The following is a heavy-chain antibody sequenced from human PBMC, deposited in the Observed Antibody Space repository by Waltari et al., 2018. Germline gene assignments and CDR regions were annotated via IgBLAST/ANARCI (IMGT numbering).Heavy chain of an antibody. CDR3: AVLSGVDAFDI. J-gene: IGHJ3*02. Sequence: QVQLQESGPGLVKPSETLSLTCAVSGYSISSGYYWGWIRQPPGKGLEWIGSIYHSGSTYYNPSRKSRVTISVDTSKNQFSLKLSSVTAADTAVYYCAVLSGVDAFDIWGQGTMVTVSS. CDR1: GYSISSGYY. CDR2: IYHSGST. V-gene: IGHV4-38-2*01.